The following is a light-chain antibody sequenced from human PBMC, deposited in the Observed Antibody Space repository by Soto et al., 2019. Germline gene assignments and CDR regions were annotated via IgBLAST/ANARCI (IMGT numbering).Light chain of an antibody. Sequence: EIVLTQSPATLSLSPGERATLSCGASQSVSNSYLAWYQQKPGLAPRLLISDASSTATGILDRFRGSGSATDFSLTITRLEPEDFAVYYCQQYGSCPWTFGQGTKMEIK. J-gene: IGKJ2*01. CDR2: DAS. CDR1: QSVSNSY. V-gene: IGKV3D-20*01. CDR3: QQYGSCPWT.